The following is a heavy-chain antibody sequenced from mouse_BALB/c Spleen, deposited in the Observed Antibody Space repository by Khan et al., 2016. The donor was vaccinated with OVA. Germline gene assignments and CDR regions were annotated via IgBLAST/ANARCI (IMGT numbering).Heavy chain of an antibody. J-gene: IGHJ3*01. D-gene: IGHD1-1*01. CDR1: GYSFSTYY. CDR3: TRHGSTSWFAY. CDR2: IDPFNGGA. V-gene: IGHV1-31*01. Sequence: VQLKQSGPELMKPGASVKISCKASGYSFSTYYIHWVTRSHGKTLEWIGYIDPFNGGATYNQKFKDKATLTVDKSSSTAYMQLASLTSEDSAVYYCTRHGSTSWFAYWGQGTLVTVSA.